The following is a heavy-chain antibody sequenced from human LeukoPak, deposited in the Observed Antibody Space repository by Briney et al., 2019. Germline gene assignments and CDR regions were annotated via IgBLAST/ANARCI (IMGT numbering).Heavy chain of an antibody. J-gene: IGHJ5*02. CDR1: GNTFTAYY. V-gene: IGHV1-2*06. CDR2: INPNSGGT. CDR3: ASDQAGSVNSFDP. Sequence: ASVKVSCKASGNTFTAYYIHWVRQAPGQGLEWMGRINPNSGGTDYEQNFRGRVTLTRDTSISTAYMDLTRLRSDDTAVYYCASDQAGSVNSFDPWGQGTLVTVSS.